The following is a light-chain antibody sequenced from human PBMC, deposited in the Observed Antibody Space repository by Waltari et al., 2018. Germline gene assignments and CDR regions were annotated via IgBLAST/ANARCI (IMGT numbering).Light chain of an antibody. CDR3: CSFAGNSYV. CDR2: EVR. CDR1: STDLGTYTV. Sequence: QSALTQPASMSGSPGQSITISCTGTSTDLGTYTVVSWYQHHPGKAPKLIIYEVRKRPSGISDRFCGARSGSTASLTISRLQAEDEAEYYCCSFAGNSYVFGTGTKVTVL. J-gene: IGLJ1*01. V-gene: IGLV2-23*02.